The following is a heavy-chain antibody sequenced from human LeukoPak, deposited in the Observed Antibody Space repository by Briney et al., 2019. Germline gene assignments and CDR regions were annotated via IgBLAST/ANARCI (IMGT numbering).Heavy chain of an antibody. D-gene: IGHD3-10*02. J-gene: IGHJ4*02. CDR1: GFTFSSYE. Sequence: GGSLRLSCAASGFTFSSYELNWVRQAPGKGLEWVSYISSSGSTIYYADSVKGRFTISRDNAKNTLYLQMNSLRAEDTAVYYCARDRAYNVLDYWGQGTLVTVSS. V-gene: IGHV3-48*03. CDR2: ISSSGSTI. CDR3: ARDRAYNVLDY.